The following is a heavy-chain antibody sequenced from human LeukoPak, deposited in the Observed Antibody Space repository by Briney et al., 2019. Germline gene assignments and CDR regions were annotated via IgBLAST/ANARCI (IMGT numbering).Heavy chain of an antibody. CDR3: AKDLRITMVRGVIITGLDFDY. CDR2: ISGSGGST. V-gene: IGHV3-23*01. J-gene: IGHJ4*02. Sequence: GGSLRLSRAASGFTFSSYAMSWVRQAPGKGLEWVSAISGSGGSTYYADSVKGRFTISRDNSKNTLYLQMNSLRAEDTAVYYCAKDLRITMVRGVIITGLDFDYWGQGTLVTVSS. D-gene: IGHD3-10*01. CDR1: GFTFSSYA.